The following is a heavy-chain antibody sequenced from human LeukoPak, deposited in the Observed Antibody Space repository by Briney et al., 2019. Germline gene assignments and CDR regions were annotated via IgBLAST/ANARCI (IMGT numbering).Heavy chain of an antibody. J-gene: IGHJ6*03. CDR2: IRYDGSNK. V-gene: IGHV3-30*02. D-gene: IGHD5-24*01. CDR1: GFTFSSYG. CDR3: AKEEIYYYYMDV. Sequence: PGGSLRLSCAASGFTFSSYGMHWVRQAPGKGLEWVAFIRYDGSNKYYADSVKGRFTISRDNSKNTLYLQMNSLRAEDTAVYYCAKEEIYYYYMDVWGKGTTVTVSS.